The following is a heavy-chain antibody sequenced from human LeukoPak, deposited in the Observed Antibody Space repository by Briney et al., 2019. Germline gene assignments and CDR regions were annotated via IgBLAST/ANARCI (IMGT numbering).Heavy chain of an antibody. CDR3: ARDRGSSGWYLPYYFDY. Sequence: SETLSHTCTVSGGSISSYYWSWIRQPAGKGLGWIGRIYTSGSTNYNPSLKSRVTMSVDTSKNQFSLKLSSVTAADTAVYYCARDRGSSGWYLPYYFDYWGQGTLVTVSS. D-gene: IGHD6-19*01. J-gene: IGHJ4*02. CDR2: IYTSGST. V-gene: IGHV4-4*07. CDR1: GGSISSYY.